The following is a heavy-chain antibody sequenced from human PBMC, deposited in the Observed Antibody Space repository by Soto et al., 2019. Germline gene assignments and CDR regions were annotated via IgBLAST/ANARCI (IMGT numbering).Heavy chain of an antibody. D-gene: IGHD1-26*01. V-gene: IGHV3-21*01. CDR2: IGTSGSYI. CDR3: ARGSAFIGLDY. Sequence: GGSLRLSCAVSGFIFSRYSMNWLRQAPGKGLEWVSSIGTSGSYIYDTDSVKGRFTISRDNTKDSLYLQMNSLRAEDTAIYYCARGSAFIGLDYWGQGT. J-gene: IGHJ4*02. CDR1: GFIFSRYS.